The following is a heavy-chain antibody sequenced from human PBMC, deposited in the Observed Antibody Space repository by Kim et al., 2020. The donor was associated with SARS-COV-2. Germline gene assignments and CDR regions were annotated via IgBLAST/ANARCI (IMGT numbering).Heavy chain of an antibody. CDR2: IYYSGGT. CDR1: GGSISSSSYY. V-gene: IGHV4-39*01. D-gene: IGHD6-13*01. J-gene: IGHJ4*02. CDR3: ARRGSSWYGASFDY. Sequence: SETLSLTCTVSGGSISSSSYYWGWIRQPPGKGLEWIGNIYYSGGTYYNPSLKSRVTISVDTSKNQFSLNLSSVTAADTAVYYCARRGSSWYGASFDYWGQGTLVTVSS.